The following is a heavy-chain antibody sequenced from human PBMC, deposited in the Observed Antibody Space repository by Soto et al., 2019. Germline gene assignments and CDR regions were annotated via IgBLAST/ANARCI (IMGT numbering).Heavy chain of an antibody. J-gene: IGHJ4*02. V-gene: IGHV1-18*01. CDR2: ISAYNGNT. Sequence: ASVKVSCKASGYTFTSYGISWVRQAPGQGLEWMGWISAYNGNTNYAQKLQGRVTISVDTSKNQFSLKLSSVTAADTAVYYCARARVDYDSSGYYSDWGQGTLVTVSS. CDR1: GYTFTSYG. CDR3: ARARVDYDSSGYYSD. D-gene: IGHD3-22*01.